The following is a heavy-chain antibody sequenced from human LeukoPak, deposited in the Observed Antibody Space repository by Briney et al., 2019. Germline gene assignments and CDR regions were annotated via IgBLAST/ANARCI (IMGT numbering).Heavy chain of an antibody. CDR1: GFTFSSYG. CDR2: IKQDGSVI. V-gene: IGHV3-7*01. CDR3: AGDEGWTFDI. J-gene: IGHJ3*02. D-gene: IGHD5-24*01. Sequence: GKSLRLSCVASGFTFSSYGMHWVRQAPGKGLEWVALIKQDGSVIHYVDSVKGRFTISRDNAKNSLSLQMNSLRADDTAVYYCAGDEGWTFDIWGQGTEVTVSS.